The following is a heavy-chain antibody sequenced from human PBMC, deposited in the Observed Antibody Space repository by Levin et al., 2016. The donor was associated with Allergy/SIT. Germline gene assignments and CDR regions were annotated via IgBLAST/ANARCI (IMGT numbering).Heavy chain of an antibody. CDR3: ARDSRIDSSGYAFFDY. V-gene: IGHV4-59*01. CDR1: GGSTSSYY. D-gene: IGHD3-22*01. J-gene: IGHJ4*02. CDR2: IYYSGRT. Sequence: SETLSLTCTVSGGSTSSYYWSWIRQPPGKGLEWIGYIYYSGRTNYNPSLKSRVTISVDTSKNQFSLKLSSVTAADTAVYYCARDSRIDSSGYAFFDYWGQGILVTVSS.